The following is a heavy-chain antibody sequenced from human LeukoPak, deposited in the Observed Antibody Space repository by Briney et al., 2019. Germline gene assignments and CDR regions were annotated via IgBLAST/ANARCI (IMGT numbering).Heavy chain of an antibody. D-gene: IGHD6-6*01. CDR1: GYTFTRYY. J-gene: IGHJ2*01. CDR2: INPNSGGT. V-gene: IGHV1-2*06. Sequence: ASVKVSRKASGYTFTRYYMHWVRQAPGQGLEWMGRINPNSGGTNYAQKFQGRVTMTRDTSISTAYMELSRLRSDDTAVYYCARVVAARNWYFDLWGRGTLVTVSS. CDR3: ARVVAARNWYFDL.